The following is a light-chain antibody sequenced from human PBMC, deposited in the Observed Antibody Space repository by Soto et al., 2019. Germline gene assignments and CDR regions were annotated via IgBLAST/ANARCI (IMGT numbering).Light chain of an antibody. Sequence: EIVLTQPPGTLSLSPGERATLSCRASQSVSNDYLAWYQQKPGQAPRLLIYGASSRATGIPDRFSDSGSGTDFTLTISRLEPEDFAVYFCQQYGSSPFTFGPGTRWISN. CDR3: QQYGSSPFT. J-gene: IGKJ3*01. CDR1: QSVSNDY. CDR2: GAS. V-gene: IGKV3-20*01.